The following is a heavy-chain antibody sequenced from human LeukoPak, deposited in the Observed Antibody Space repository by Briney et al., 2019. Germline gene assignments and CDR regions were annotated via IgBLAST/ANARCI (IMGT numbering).Heavy chain of an antibody. CDR1: GFTFSSYA. CDR3: AKVRMVRGVIGAFDI. CDR2: ISGSGGST. V-gene: IGHV3-23*01. J-gene: IGHJ3*02. D-gene: IGHD3-10*01. Sequence: PGGSLRLSCAASGFTFSSYAMSWVREAPGKGLEWVSAISGSGGSTYYADSVKGRFTISRDNSKNTLYLQMNSLRAEDTAVYYCAKVRMVRGVIGAFDIWGQGTMVTVSS.